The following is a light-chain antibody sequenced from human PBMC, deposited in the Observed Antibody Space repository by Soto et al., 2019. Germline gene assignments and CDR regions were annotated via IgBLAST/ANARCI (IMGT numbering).Light chain of an antibody. V-gene: IGLV2-14*01. CDR1: GSDIGSYNF. J-gene: IGLJ1*01. Sequence: SGLTQPASVSGSPGQSITISCTGTGSDIGSYNFVSWYQHHPGKAPKLMIYEVSNRPSGVSDRFSGSKSDNTASLSISGLQAEDEGDYYCYSYTSSSTYVFGTGTKVTVL. CDR3: YSYTSSSTYV. CDR2: EVS.